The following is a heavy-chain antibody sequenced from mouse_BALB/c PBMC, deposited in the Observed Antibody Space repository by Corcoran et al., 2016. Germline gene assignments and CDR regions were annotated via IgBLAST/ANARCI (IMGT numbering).Heavy chain of an antibody. CDR1: GFNIKDTY. J-gene: IGHJ1*01. CDR3: ARWDWYFDV. V-gene: IGHV14-3*02. CDR2: IDPANGNT. Sequence: EVQLQQSGAELVQPGASVKLSCTASGFNIKDTYMHWVKQRPEQGLGWIGRIDPANGNTKYDPKFQGKATITADTSSNTAYLQLSSLTSEDTAVYYCARWDWYFDVWGAGTTVTVSS.